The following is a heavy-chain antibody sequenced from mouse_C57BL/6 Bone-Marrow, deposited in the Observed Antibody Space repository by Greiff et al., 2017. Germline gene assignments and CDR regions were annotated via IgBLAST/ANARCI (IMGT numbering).Heavy chain of an antibody. V-gene: IGHV1-26*01. CDR1: GYTFTDYY. CDR3: ARDDMLDAMDY. CDR2: INPNNGGT. D-gene: IGHD2-3*01. Sequence: EVQLQQSGPELVKPGASVKISCKASGYTFTDYYMNWVKQSHGKSLEWIGDINPNNGGTSYNQKFKGKATLTVDKSSSTAYMELRSLTSEDSAVYYCARDDMLDAMDYWGQGTSVTVSS. J-gene: IGHJ4*01.